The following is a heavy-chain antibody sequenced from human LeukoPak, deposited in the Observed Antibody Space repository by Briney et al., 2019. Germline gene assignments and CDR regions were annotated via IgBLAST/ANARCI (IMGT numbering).Heavy chain of an antibody. CDR3: ARVNRAGGGIATSRWGTFDY. Sequence: PGGSLRLSCAASGFTFSNYEINWVRQAPGKGLEWVSYISSSGSTIYYADSVKGRFTISRDNAKNSLYLQMNSLRAEDTAVYYCARVNRAGGGIATSRWGTFDYWGQGTLVTVSS. CDR1: GFTFSNYE. V-gene: IGHV3-48*03. D-gene: IGHD3-16*01. CDR2: ISSSGSTI. J-gene: IGHJ4*02.